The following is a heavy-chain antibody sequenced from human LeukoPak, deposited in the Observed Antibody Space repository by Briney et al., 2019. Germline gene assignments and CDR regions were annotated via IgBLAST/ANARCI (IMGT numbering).Heavy chain of an antibody. CDR3: AKGLESYWSYFDN. Sequence: PGRSLRLSCAASGFTFDDYAMHWVRQAPGKGLEWVSGISWNSGSIAYADSVKGRFTISRDNAKNSLYLQMNSLRAEDTALYYCAKGLESYWSYFDNWGQGTLVTVSS. V-gene: IGHV3-9*01. J-gene: IGHJ4*02. CDR1: GFTFDDYA. D-gene: IGHD3-10*01. CDR2: ISWNSGSI.